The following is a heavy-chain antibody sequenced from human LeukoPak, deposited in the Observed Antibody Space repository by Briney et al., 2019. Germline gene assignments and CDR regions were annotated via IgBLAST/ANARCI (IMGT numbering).Heavy chain of an antibody. J-gene: IGHJ4*02. CDR2: IKSKTDGGTT. CDR3: TTDWGSYCGGDCYGGPFDY. Sequence: GGSLRLSCAASGFTFSNAWMSWVRQAPGKGLEWVGRIKSKTDGGTTDYAAPVKGRFTISRGDSKNTLYLQMNSLKTEDTAVYYCTTDWGSYCGGDCYGGPFDYWGQGTLVTVSS. CDR1: GFTFSNAW. V-gene: IGHV3-15*01. D-gene: IGHD2-21*02.